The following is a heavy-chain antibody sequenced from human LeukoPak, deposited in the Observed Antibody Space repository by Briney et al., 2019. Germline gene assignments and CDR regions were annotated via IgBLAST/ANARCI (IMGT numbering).Heavy chain of an antibody. CDR2: IYHSGSP. Sequence: SETLSLTCTVSGASFSSTDYNWNWIRQPPGKGLEWIGYIYHSGSPYYNPSLKSRVNISVDRSKNQFSLKLNSVTAADTAVYYCARDRGSLAGYFDYWGQGTLVTVSS. CDR3: ARDRGSLAGYFDY. J-gene: IGHJ4*02. V-gene: IGHV4-30-2*01. D-gene: IGHD6-13*01. CDR1: GASFSSTDYN.